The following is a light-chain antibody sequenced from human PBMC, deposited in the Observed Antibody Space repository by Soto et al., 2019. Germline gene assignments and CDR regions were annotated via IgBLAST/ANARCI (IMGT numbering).Light chain of an antibody. CDR3: QQYHNRPQTGWT. V-gene: IGKV3-15*01. Sequence: EIVMTQSPATLSVSPGDGATLSCRASQSISTDLAWYQQIPGQAPRLLIFGASTRATGVPARFRGSGSGTEFTLTVTSLQSEDFAIYYCQQYHNRPQTGWTFGQGTKVEVK. CDR1: QSISTD. CDR2: GAS. J-gene: IGKJ1*01.